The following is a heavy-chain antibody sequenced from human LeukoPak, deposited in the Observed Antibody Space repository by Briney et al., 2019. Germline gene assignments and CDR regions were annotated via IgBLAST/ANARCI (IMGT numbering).Heavy chain of an antibody. CDR2: INPNSGGT. CDR1: GYTFTGYY. D-gene: IGHD5-24*01. Sequence: ASVKVSCKASGYTFTGYYMHWVRQAPGQGLEWMGWINPNSGGTNYAQKFQGRVTMTRDTSISTAYMELSRLRSDDTAVYYCAGPEGRVYYYGMDVWGQGTTVTVSS. J-gene: IGHJ6*02. CDR3: AGPEGRVYYYGMDV. V-gene: IGHV1-2*02.